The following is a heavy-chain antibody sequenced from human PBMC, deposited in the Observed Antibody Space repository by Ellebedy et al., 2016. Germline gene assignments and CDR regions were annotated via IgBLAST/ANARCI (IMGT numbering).Heavy chain of an antibody. D-gene: IGHD4-17*01. CDR1: GLNLNTFS. CDR3: RQGHYADL. J-gene: IGHJ4*01. V-gene: IGHV3-23*01. CDR2: ISAGSDTT. Sequence: GESLKISXTASGLNLNTFSMTWVRQAPGKGLEWVSTISAGSDTTRLADSVKGRFTISRDSSKNSVYLRMNNLRLEDTAVYYCRQGHYADLWGQGTLVTVSS.